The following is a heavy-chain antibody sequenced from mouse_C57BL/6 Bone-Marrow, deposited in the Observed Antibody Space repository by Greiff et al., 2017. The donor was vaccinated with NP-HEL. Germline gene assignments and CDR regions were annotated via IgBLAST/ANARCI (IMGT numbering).Heavy chain of an antibody. V-gene: IGHV1-18*01. D-gene: IGHD1-1*01. CDR3: ASSYYGSSYDYFDY. CDR1: GYTFTDYN. CDR2: INPNNGGT. J-gene: IGHJ2*01. Sequence: VQLQQSGPELVKPGASVKIPCKASGYTFTDYNMDWVKQSHGKSLEWIGDINPNNGGTIYNQKFKGKATLTVDKSSSTAYMELRSLTSEDTAVYYCASSYYGSSYDYFDYWGQGTALTVSS.